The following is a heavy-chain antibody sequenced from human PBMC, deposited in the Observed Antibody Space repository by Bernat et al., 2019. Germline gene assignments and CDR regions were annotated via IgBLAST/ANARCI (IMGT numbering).Heavy chain of an antibody. V-gene: IGHV3-21*01. D-gene: IGHD6-19*01. CDR2: ISSSSSYI. J-gene: IGHJ4*02. Sequence: EVQLVESGGGLVKPGGSLRLSCAASGFTFSSYSMNWVRQAPGKGLAWVSSISSSSSYIYYADSVKGRFTISRDNAKNSLYLQMNSLRAEDTAVYYCARAGHPGYSSGWADYWGQGTLVTVSS. CDR3: ARAGHPGYSSGWADY. CDR1: GFTFSSYS.